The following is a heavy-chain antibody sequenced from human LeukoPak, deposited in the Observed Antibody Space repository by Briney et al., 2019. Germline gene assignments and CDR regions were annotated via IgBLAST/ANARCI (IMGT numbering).Heavy chain of an antibody. CDR2: ISSSSSYI. Sequence: GESLRLSCAASGFTFSSYSMNWVRQAPGKGLEWVSSISSSSSYIYYADSVKGRFTISRDNAKNSLYLQMNSLRAEDTAVYYCARDLSIQLWFFDYWGQGTLVTVSS. CDR1: GFTFSSYS. D-gene: IGHD5-18*01. J-gene: IGHJ4*02. V-gene: IGHV3-21*01. CDR3: ARDLSIQLWFFDY.